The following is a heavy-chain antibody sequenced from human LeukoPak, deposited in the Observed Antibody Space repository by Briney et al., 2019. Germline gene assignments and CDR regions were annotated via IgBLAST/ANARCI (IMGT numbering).Heavy chain of an antibody. CDR3: ARRFSYGYNDY. J-gene: IGHJ4*02. CDR2: ISVNNGNT. V-gene: IGHV1-18*01. CDR1: GYTLPSYG. D-gene: IGHD5-18*01. Sequence: ASVKVSCRASGYTLPSYGITWVRQAPGQGLEWMGWISVNNGNTNYAQNLQGRVTMTTDTSTGTAHMELRSLRSDDTAVYFCARRFSYGYNDYWGQGTLVTVSS.